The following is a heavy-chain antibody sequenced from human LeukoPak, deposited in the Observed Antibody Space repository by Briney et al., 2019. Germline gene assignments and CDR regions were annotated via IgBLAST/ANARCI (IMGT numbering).Heavy chain of an antibody. Sequence: GGSLRLSCAASGFTFSSYAMHWAPRAPGRGLEYVSAINSNGGSTYYANSVMGRFTISRDNSKNTLYLQMGSLRAEDMAVYYCARAYSSSWYGWFDPCGQGTLVTVSS. CDR3: ARAYSSSWYGWFDP. D-gene: IGHD6-13*01. V-gene: IGHV3-64*01. J-gene: IGHJ5*02. CDR1: GFTFSSYA. CDR2: INSNGGST.